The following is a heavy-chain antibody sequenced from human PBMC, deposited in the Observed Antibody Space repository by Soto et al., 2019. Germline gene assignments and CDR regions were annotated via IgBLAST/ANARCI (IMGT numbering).Heavy chain of an antibody. CDR3: ASTKTVIAFDI. CDR2: ISSSSSTI. CDR1: GSTFSSYS. V-gene: IGHV3-48*01. Sequence: GGSLRLSCAASGSTFSSYSMNWVRQAPGKGLEWVSYISSSSSTIYYADSVKGRFTISRDNAKNSLYLQMNSLRAEDTAVYYCASTKTVIAFDIWGQGTMVTVS. D-gene: IGHD4-17*01. J-gene: IGHJ3*02.